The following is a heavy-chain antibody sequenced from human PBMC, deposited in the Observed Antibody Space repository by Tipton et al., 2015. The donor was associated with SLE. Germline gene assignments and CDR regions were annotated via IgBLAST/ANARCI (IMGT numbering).Heavy chain of an antibody. D-gene: IGHD6-13*01. J-gene: IGHJ4*02. V-gene: IGHV3-30-3*01. CDR1: GFTFSSYA. CDR2: ISYDGSNK. Sequence: SLRLSCAASGFTFSSYAMHWVRQAPGKGLEWVAVISYDGSNKYYADSVKGRFTISRDNSKNTLYLQMNSLRAEDTAVYYCARASKRAAAGTEHYYFDYWGQGTLATAS. CDR3: ARASKRAAAGTEHYYFDY.